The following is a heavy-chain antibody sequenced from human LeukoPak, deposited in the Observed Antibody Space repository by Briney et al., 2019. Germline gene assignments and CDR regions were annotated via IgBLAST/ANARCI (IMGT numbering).Heavy chain of an antibody. Sequence: QPGRSLRLSCAPSGFTFYDYAMHWVRHAPGKGLEWVSDISWNSGSIGCADSVEGRFTISRDNAKNSLYQQKNSRRAEDTALYYCAKVVASRGYYHYGMDVWGKGTTVTVSS. CDR1: GFTFYDYA. J-gene: IGHJ6*04. D-gene: IGHD3-10*01. CDR2: ISWNSGSI. V-gene: IGHV3-9*01. CDR3: AKVVASRGYYHYGMDV.